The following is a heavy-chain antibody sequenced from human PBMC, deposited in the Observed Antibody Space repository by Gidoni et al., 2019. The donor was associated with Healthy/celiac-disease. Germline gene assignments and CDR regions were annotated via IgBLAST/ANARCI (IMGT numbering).Heavy chain of an antibody. Sequence: EVQLVESGGGLVQPGGSLRLSCAASGFTFSSYWMSWVRQATGKGLEWVANRKQDGSEKYYVDSVKGRFTISRDNAKNSLYLQMNSLRAEDTAVYYCARDHEANAYDYWGQGTLVTVSS. CDR1: GFTFSSYW. CDR2: RKQDGSEK. V-gene: IGHV3-7*01. CDR3: ARDHEANAYDY. J-gene: IGHJ4*02.